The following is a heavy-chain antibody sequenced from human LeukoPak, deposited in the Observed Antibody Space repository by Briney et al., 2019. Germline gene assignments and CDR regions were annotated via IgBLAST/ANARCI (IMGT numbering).Heavy chain of an antibody. V-gene: IGHV3-64*01. Sequence: PGGSLRLSCAASGFTFSSYAMHWVRQAPGKGLEYLSALSSNGGSTYYANSVKGRFTISRDNSKNTLYLQMGSLRAEDMAVYYCARFGFSHSNDYWGQGTLVTVSS. D-gene: IGHD3-10*01. J-gene: IGHJ4*02. CDR1: GFTFSSYA. CDR3: ARFGFSHSNDY. CDR2: LSSNGGST.